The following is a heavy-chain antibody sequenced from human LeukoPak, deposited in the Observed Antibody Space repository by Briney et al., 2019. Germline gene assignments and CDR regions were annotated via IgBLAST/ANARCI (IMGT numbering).Heavy chain of an antibody. V-gene: IGHV3-74*01. CDR2: ISSDGSRT. CDR1: AFTFSNHW. J-gene: IGHJ3*02. Sequence: GRSLRLSCAASAFTFSNHWMHWVRQAPGKGLVWVSDISSDGSRTFYADSVKGRFIISRDNAKNTVYLQMNTLRAEDTAVCYWVRDGLVIPYAFDIWGQGTMVTVSS. CDR3: VRDGLVIPYAFDI. D-gene: IGHD2-21*01.